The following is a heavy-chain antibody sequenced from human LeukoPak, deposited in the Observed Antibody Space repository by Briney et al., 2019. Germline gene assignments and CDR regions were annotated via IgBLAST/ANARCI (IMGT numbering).Heavy chain of an antibody. V-gene: IGHV3-21*01. CDR1: GFTFKSYS. D-gene: IGHD2-8*01. CDR2: IDDIPTII. CDR3: VRDFYCHNGACFDF. Sequence: GESLRLSCEASGFTFKSYSMSWVRQAPGKGLEWVASIDDIPTIINYADSVRGRFTISRDDARNSVYLQMSSLGAEDTALYYCVRDFYCHNGACFDFWGQGILVTVSS. J-gene: IGHJ4*02.